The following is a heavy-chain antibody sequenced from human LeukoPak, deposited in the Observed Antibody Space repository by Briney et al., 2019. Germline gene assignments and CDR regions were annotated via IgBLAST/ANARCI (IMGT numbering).Heavy chain of an antibody. D-gene: IGHD5-18*01. CDR2: IYYSGST. V-gene: IGHV4-31*03. CDR3: ARVWNDTAMIHFDY. CDR1: GGSISSGGYY. J-gene: IGHJ4*02. Sequence: SETLSLTCTVSGGSISSGGYYWSWIRQHPGKGLEWIGYIYYSGSTYYNPSLKSRVTISVDTSKNQFSLKLSSVTAADTAVYYCARVWNDTAMIHFDYWGQGTLVTVSS.